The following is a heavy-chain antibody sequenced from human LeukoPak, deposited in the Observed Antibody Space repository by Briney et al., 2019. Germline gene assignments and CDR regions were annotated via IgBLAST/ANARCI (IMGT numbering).Heavy chain of an antibody. CDR2: INPNNGAT. D-gene: IGHD1-26*01. Sequence: ASVKVSCKASGYTFTGYYMHWVRQAPGQGLEWMGRINPNNGATNYAQKLQGRVTITGDTSISTAYMELSSLRSDDTAVYYCTRESGSYHGIDYWGQGTLVTVSS. CDR1: GYTFTGYY. V-gene: IGHV1-2*06. J-gene: IGHJ4*02. CDR3: TRESGSYHGIDY.